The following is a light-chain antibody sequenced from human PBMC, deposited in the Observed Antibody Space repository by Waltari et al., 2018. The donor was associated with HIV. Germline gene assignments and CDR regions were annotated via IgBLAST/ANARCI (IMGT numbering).Light chain of an antibody. V-gene: IGKV4-1*01. CDR3: QQYYSAPQT. CDR1: QSVLYSSNNRNY. CDR2: WAA. Sequence: DSVMTQSPDSLDVSRGESTAVHCESSQSVLYSSNNRNYLAWYQQNSGQPPKLLISWAATRESWVPDRFSGSGSGTDFTLTISSLQAEDVAVYYCQQYYSAPQTFGQGTKVEIK. J-gene: IGKJ1*01.